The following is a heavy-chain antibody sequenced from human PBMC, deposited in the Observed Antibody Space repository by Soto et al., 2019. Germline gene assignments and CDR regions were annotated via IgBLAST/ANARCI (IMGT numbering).Heavy chain of an antibody. Sequence: GSLRLSCAASRFTFSSYGMHWVRQAPGKGLEWVAVISYDGSNKYYADSVKGRFTISRDNSKNTLYLQMNSLRAEDTAVYYCAKAQLTSVVRGVISDGGGQGTLVTVSS. D-gene: IGHD3-10*01. CDR1: RFTFSSYG. V-gene: IGHV3-30*18. CDR2: ISYDGSNK. CDR3: AKAQLTSVVRGVISDG. J-gene: IGHJ4*02.